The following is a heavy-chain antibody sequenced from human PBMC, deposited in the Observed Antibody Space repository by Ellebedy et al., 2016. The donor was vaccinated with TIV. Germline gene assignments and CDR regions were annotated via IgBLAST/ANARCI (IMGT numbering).Heavy chain of an antibody. CDR3: VRAMHY. V-gene: IGHV3-7*01. Sequence: GGSLRLXXVASDFSNFWMNWVRQAPGKGLEWVANINEDGSKIHYVDSVKGRFTISRDNAKKSLYLQMNSLRGEDTAVYYCVRAMHYWGQGTLVTVSS. J-gene: IGHJ4*02. CDR2: INEDGSKI. CDR1: DFSNFW.